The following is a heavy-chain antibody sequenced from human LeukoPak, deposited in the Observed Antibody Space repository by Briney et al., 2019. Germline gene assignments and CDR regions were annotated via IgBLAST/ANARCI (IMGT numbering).Heavy chain of an antibody. CDR1: GFTFSSYA. V-gene: IGHV3-23*01. CDR2: ISGSGGST. Sequence: GGSLRLSCAASGFTFSSYAMSWVRQAPGKGLEWVSAISGSGGSTYYADSVKGRFTISRDNSKNTLYLQMNSLRAEDTAVYYCAKGNTHYYDSSGYYPTEYYYYGMDVWGQGTMVTVSS. J-gene: IGHJ6*02. CDR3: AKGNTHYYDSSGYYPTEYYYYGMDV. D-gene: IGHD3-22*01.